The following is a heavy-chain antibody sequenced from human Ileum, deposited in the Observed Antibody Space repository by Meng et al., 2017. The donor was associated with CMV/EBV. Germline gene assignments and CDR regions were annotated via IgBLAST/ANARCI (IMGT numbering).Heavy chain of an antibody. V-gene: IGHV4-39*07. CDR3: ARGGWYLD. J-gene: IGHJ4*02. CDR2: IYYSGST. CDR1: GGSISSNNFY. Sequence: SETLSPTCTVSGGSISSNNFYWGWIRQPPGKGLEWIGSIYYSGSTDYNPSLKSRVSISVDTSKNQFSLKLSSVTAADTAVYYCARGGWYLDWGQGTLVTVSS. D-gene: IGHD6-13*01.